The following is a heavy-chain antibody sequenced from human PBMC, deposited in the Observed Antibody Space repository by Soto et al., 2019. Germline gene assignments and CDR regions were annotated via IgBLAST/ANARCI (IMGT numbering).Heavy chain of an antibody. Sequence: QVQLVQSGAEVKKPGASVKVSCKASGYTFTSYGISWVRQAPGQGLEWMGWISAYNGNTNYAQKLQGRVTMTTDTSTSTAYMELRSLRSHHTAVYYCASSYYGSGTPYYYGMDVWGQGTTVTVSS. CDR1: GYTFTSYG. V-gene: IGHV1-18*01. J-gene: IGHJ6*02. D-gene: IGHD3-10*01. CDR2: ISAYNGNT. CDR3: ASSYYGSGTPYYYGMDV.